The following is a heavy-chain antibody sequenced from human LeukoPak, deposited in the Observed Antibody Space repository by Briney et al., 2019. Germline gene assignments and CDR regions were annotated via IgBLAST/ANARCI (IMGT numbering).Heavy chain of an antibody. V-gene: IGHV3-74*01. CDR3: ARDPCSGGYGDYYYYYMDL. D-gene: IGHD1-26*01. J-gene: IGHJ6*03. CDR1: GFTFNKYT. CDR2: INPDGSNT. Sequence: SGGSLRLSCAASGFTFNKYTMNWVRQAPGKGLVWLSRINPDGSNTTYADSVKGRFTISRDNAKNSLYLQMNSLRAEDTAVYYCARDPCSGGYGDYYYYYMDLWGQGTTVTIPS.